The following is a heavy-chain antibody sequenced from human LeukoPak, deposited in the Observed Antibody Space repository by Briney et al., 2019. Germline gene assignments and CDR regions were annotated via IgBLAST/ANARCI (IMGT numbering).Heavy chain of an antibody. Sequence: GASVKVSCKASGYTFTSYDINWVRQATGKGLEWMGWMNPNSGNTGYAQKFQGRVTMTRNTSISTAYMELSSLRSEDTAVYYCARGPDDSSGWDIFDYWGQGTLVTVSS. J-gene: IGHJ4*02. CDR3: ARGPDDSSGWDIFDY. D-gene: IGHD6-19*01. CDR1: GYTFTSYD. CDR2: MNPNSGNT. V-gene: IGHV1-8*02.